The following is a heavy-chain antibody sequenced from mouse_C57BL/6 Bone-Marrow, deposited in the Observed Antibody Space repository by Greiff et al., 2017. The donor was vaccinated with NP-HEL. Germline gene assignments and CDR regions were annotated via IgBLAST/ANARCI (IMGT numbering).Heavy chain of an antibody. Sequence: LVEPGASVKMSCKASGYTFTDYNMHWVKQSHGKSLEGIGYINPNNGGTSYNQKFKGKATLTVNKSSSTAYMELRSLTSEDSAVYYCARSGPYYSKGFAYWGQGTLVTVSA. D-gene: IGHD2-5*01. V-gene: IGHV1-22*01. CDR1: GYTFTDYN. CDR3: ARSGPYYSKGFAY. J-gene: IGHJ3*01. CDR2: INPNNGGT.